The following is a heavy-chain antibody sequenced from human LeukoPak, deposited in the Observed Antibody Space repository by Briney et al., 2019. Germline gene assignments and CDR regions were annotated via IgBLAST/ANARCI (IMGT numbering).Heavy chain of an antibody. V-gene: IGHV3-48*03. CDR2: ISSRGDTI. J-gene: IGHJ4*02. D-gene: IGHD2-15*01. CDR1: GFTFSSYE. Sequence: GGSLRLSCAASGFTFSSYEMNWVRRAPGKGLEWLSYISSRGDTIYYADSVKGRFTISRDNTKNSLYLQMNSLRAEDTAVYYCAREERGSYCSGGNCYSNYWGQGTLVTVSS. CDR3: AREERGSYCSGGNCYSNY.